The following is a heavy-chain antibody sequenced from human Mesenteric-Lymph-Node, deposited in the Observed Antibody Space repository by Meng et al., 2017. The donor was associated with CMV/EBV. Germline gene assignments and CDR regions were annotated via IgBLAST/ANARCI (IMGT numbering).Heavy chain of an antibody. J-gene: IGHJ6*02. CDR2: IYHSGST. CDR1: GGSFSGYY. CDR3: ARLKEDYGMDV. Sequence: SETLSLTCAVYGGSFSGYYWSWIRQPPGKGLEWIGSIYHSGSTYYNPSLKSRVTISVDTSKNQFSLKLSSVTAADTAVYYCARLKEDYGMDVWGQGTTVTVSS. V-gene: IGHV4-34*01.